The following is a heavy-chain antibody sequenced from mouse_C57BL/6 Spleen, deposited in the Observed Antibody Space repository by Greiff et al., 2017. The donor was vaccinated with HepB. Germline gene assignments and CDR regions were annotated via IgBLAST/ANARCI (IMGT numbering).Heavy chain of an antibody. V-gene: IGHV1-82*01. CDR1: GYAFSSSW. D-gene: IGHD1-1*01. Sequence: QVQLQQSGPELVKPGASVKISCKASGYAFSSSWMNWVKQRPGKGLEWIGRIYPGDGDTNYNGKFKGKATLTADKSSSTAYMQLSSLTSEDSAVYFCARWAPDYYGSSLPWFAYWGQGTLVTVSA. CDR2: IYPGDGDT. CDR3: ARWAPDYYGSSLPWFAY. J-gene: IGHJ3*01.